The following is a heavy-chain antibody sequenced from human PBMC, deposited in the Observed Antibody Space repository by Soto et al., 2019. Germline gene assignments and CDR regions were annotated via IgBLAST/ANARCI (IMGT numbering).Heavy chain of an antibody. J-gene: IGHJ6*02. Sequence: EVQLVESGGGLVKPGGSLRLSCAASGFTFSSYSMNWVRQAPGKGLEWVSSISSSSTYIYYADSVQGRFTISRDNAKNSLYLQMNSVSAEDTAVYYCASQTSGYYYDGMDVWGQGPTVTVSS. CDR1: GFTFSSYS. V-gene: IGHV3-21*01. CDR2: ISSSSTYI. CDR3: ASQTSGYYYDGMDV.